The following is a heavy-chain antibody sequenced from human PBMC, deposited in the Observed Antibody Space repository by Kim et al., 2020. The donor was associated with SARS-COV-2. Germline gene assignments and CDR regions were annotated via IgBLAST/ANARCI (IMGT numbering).Heavy chain of an antibody. J-gene: IGHJ4*02. V-gene: IGHV4-34*01. CDR3: ASAKIRAYYYGSGIDY. CDR2: INHSGST. D-gene: IGHD3-10*01. Sequence: SETLSLTCAVYGGSFSGYYWSWIRQPPGKGLEWIGEINHSGSTNYNPSLKSRVTISVDTSKNQFSLKLSSVTAADTAVYYCASAKIRAYYYGSGIDYWGQGTLVTVSS. CDR1: GGSFSGYY.